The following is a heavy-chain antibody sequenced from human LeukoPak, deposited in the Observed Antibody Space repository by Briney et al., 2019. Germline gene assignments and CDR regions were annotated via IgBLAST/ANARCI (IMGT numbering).Heavy chain of an antibody. CDR1: GGSISSSSYY. D-gene: IGHD3-9*01. CDR2: IYYSGST. CDR3: ARDSRASLDPWLFDP. J-gene: IGHJ5*02. V-gene: IGHV4-39*07. Sequence: PSETLSLTCTVSGGSISSSSYYWGWIRQPPGKGLEWIGSIYYSGSTYYNPSLKSRVTISVDTSKNQFSLKLSSVTAADTAVYYCARDSRASLDPWLFDPWGQGTLVTVSS.